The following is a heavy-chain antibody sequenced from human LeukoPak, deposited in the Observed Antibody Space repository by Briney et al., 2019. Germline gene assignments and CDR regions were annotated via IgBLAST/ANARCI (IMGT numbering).Heavy chain of an antibody. D-gene: IGHD3-22*01. Sequence: GGSLRLSCAAFGFTFDDYGMSWVRQAPGKGLEWVSGINWNGGSTGYADSVKGRFTISRDNAKNSLYLQMNSLRAEDTALYYCARGSYYYDSSGYPFDYWGQGTLVTVSS. J-gene: IGHJ4*02. CDR1: GFTFDDYG. V-gene: IGHV3-20*04. CDR3: ARGSYYYDSSGYPFDY. CDR2: INWNGGST.